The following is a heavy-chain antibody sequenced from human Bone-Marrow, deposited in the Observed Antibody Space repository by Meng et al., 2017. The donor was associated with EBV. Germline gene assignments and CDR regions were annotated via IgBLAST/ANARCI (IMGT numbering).Heavy chain of an antibody. D-gene: IGHD3-3*01. CDR2: IWYDGSDK. Sequence: QVQLVESGGDLVQPGRSLRLSCATSGFSFSDYGMHWVRHAPGKGLEWAALIWYDGSDKFYAESVKGRFTVSRDNSKNTLYLQMNSLSAEDTALYYCASGYDVWSGWEYWGQGTLVTVSS. CDR3: ASGYDVWSGWEY. V-gene: IGHV3-33*03. CDR1: GFSFSDYG. J-gene: IGHJ4*02.